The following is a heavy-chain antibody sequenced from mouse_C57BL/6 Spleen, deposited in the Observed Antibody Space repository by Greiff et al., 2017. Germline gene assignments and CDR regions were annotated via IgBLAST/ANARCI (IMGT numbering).Heavy chain of an antibody. Sequence: QVQLKQPGAELVMPGASVKLSCKASGYTFTSYWMHWVKQRPGQGLEWIGEIDPSDSYTNYNQKFKGKSTLTVDKSSSTAYMQLSSLTSEDSAVYYCARSGYGNSFAYWGQGTLVTVSA. J-gene: IGHJ3*01. CDR3: ARSGYGNSFAY. CDR2: IDPSDSYT. CDR1: GYTFTSYW. D-gene: IGHD2-1*01. V-gene: IGHV1-69*01.